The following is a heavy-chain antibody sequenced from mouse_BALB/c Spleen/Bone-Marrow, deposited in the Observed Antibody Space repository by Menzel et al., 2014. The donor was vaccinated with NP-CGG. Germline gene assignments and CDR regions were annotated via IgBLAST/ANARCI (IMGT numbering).Heavy chain of an antibody. J-gene: IGHJ4*01. Sequence: EVKLMESGGGLVQPGGSLRLSCATSGFTFTDYFMTWVRQPPGKALEWLGFIRNKANGYTTDYSASVKGRFTISRYNSQSILYLQMNTLRAEDSATYYCASLLTFYAMDYWGQGTSVTVSS. V-gene: IGHV7-3*02. CDR2: IRNKANGYTT. CDR1: GFTFTDYF. D-gene: IGHD4-1*01. CDR3: ASLLTFYAMDY.